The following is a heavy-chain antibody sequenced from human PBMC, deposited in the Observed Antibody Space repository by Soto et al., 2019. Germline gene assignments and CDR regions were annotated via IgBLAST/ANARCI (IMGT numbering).Heavy chain of an antibody. D-gene: IGHD6-13*01. CDR2: INHSAST. J-gene: IGHJ4*02. Sequence: QVQLQQWGAGLLKPSETLSLTCAVYGGSFSGYYWSWIRQPPGKGLEWIGEINHSASTNYNPSLKSRVTTSVDTSKNQFALKLSSVTAADTAVYYCARGPIAAAFYYWGQGTLVTVSS. CDR1: GGSFSGYY. CDR3: ARGPIAAAFYY. V-gene: IGHV4-34*01.